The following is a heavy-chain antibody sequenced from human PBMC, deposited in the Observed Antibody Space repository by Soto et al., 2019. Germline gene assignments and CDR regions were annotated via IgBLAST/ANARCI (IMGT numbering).Heavy chain of an antibody. J-gene: IGHJ6*04. CDR1: GFTVSSKD. D-gene: IGHD2-15*01. Sequence: EVQLVESGGGLVHPGGSLRLSCAASGFTVSSKDMTWVRQAPGKGLEWVSLIQSGGTTYYADSVKGRFTISRDTSENTLHLQMDSLRVEDTAVYYCARDDVLCDGGRCYGIPLDVCGKGTTVTVSS. CDR3: ARDDVLCDGGRCYGIPLDV. CDR2: IQSGGTT. V-gene: IGHV3-66*01.